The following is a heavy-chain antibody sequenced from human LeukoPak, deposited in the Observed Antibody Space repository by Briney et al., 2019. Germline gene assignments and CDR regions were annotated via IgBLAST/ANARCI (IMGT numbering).Heavy chain of an antibody. J-gene: IGHJ4*02. CDR2: ISYDGSNK. CDR1: GFTFSSYA. CDR3: ASYASYSSGWTTDY. D-gene: IGHD6-19*01. V-gene: IGHV3-30-3*01. Sequence: HPGRSLRLSCAASGFTFSSYAMPWVRQAPGKGLEWVAVISYDGSNKYYADSVKGRFTISRDNSKNTLYLQMNSLRAEDTAVYYCASYASYSSGWTTDYWGQGTLVTVSS.